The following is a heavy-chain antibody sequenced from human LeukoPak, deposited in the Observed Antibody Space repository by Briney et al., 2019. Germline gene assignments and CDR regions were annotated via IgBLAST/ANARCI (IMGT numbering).Heavy chain of an antibody. Sequence: PSETLSLTCSGSNYSISNSLYWGWLRQPPGKRLEWIVSIYRSGSTFYNPSLKSRLTISLDTSKNQFSLKLSSVTAADTAVYFCARGTYGYYMDVWGKGTTVTVSS. D-gene: IGHD4-17*01. V-gene: IGHV4-38-2*02. J-gene: IGHJ6*03. CDR2: IYRSGST. CDR3: ARGTYGYYMDV. CDR1: NYSISNSLY.